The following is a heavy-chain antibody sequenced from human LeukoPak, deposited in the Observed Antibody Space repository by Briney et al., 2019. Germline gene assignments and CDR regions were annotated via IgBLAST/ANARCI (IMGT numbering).Heavy chain of an antibody. CDR3: TRHLSNYGDYEGFDY. CDR2: IRSKAYGGTT. Sequence: SGGSLRLSCTASGFTFGDYAMSWFRRAPGKGLEWVGFIRSKAYGGTTEYAASVKGRFTISRDDSKSIAYLQMNSLKTEDTAVYYCTRHLSNYGDYEGFDYWGQGTLVTVSS. V-gene: IGHV3-49*03. CDR1: GFTFGDYA. D-gene: IGHD4-17*01. J-gene: IGHJ4*02.